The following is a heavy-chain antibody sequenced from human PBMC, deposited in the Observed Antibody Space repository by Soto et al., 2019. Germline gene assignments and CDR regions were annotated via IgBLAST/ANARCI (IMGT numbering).Heavy chain of an antibody. CDR3: AREGRGKKAGYNGLVSLGY. J-gene: IGHJ4*02. V-gene: IGHV1-69*06. CDR1: GSRFSNYV. CDR2: IIPIFNTT. D-gene: IGHD1-26*01. Sequence: QVQLVQSGAEVKTPGSSLKVSCTVSGSRFSNYVISWVRQAPGHGLEWLGRIIPIFNTTQYAQKFQGRVTITADKSTTTASLELSSLRSDAPAVYSCAREGRGKKAGYNGLVSLGYWGQGTLVTVSS.